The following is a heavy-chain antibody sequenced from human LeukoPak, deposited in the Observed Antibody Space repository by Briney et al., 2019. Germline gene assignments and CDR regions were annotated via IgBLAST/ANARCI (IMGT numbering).Heavy chain of an antibody. CDR3: ARDRGGFYYDNSLDI. V-gene: IGHV6-1*01. CDR2: THYRSKWFN. J-gene: IGHJ3*02. Sequence: SQTLSLTCVISGGNVSTNSGGWDWIRQSPSRGLEWLGRTHYRSKWFNDYALSVKSRITISPDTSKNQVSLHLKSVTPEDTAVYYCARDRGGFYYDNSLDIWGQGTTVTVSS. CDR1: GGNVSTNSGG. D-gene: IGHD3-22*01.